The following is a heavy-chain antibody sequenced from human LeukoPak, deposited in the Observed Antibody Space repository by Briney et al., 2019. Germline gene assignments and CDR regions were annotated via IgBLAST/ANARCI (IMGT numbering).Heavy chain of an antibody. J-gene: IGHJ3*02. V-gene: IGHV3-64*01. CDR1: GFTFSSYA. D-gene: IGHD3-22*01. CDR2: ISSNGGST. CDR3: AGGREIVVVITNGWRRILDAFDI. Sequence: PGGSLRLSCAASGFTFSSYAMHWVRQAPGKGLEYVSAISSNGGSTYYANSVKGRFTISRDNSKNTLYLQMGSLKAEDMAVYYCAGGREIVVVITNGWRRILDAFDIWGQGTMVTVSS.